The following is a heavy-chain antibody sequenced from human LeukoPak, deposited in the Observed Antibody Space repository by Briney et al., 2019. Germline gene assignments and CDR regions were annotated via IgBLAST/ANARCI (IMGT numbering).Heavy chain of an antibody. J-gene: IGHJ4*02. Sequence: GGSLRLSCAASGFTFSSYGMHWVRQAPGKGLEGVAFIRYDGSNKYYAVSVKGRFTIARYNSKNTLYLQMNRLRAEDTAVYYCAKVVDTAMAESFDYWGQGTMVTVSS. CDR2: IRYDGSNK. D-gene: IGHD5-18*01. V-gene: IGHV3-30*02. CDR1: GFTFSSYG. CDR3: AKVVDTAMAESFDY.